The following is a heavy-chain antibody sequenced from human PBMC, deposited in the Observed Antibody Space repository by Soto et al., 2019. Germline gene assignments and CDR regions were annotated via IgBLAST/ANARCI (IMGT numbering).Heavy chain of an antibody. CDR1: GFTFSRCW. CDR3: ARVQPTLGGAFDI. CDR2: INQDGGEK. V-gene: IGHV3-7*01. J-gene: IGHJ3*02. D-gene: IGHD3-16*01. Sequence: GGSLRLSCAASGFTFSRCWMSWVRQASGKGLEWVADINQDGGEKYYVDSVRGRFTISRDNAKNSLYLQMNSLRAEDTAVYFCARVQPTLGGAFDIWGQGTMVTVSS.